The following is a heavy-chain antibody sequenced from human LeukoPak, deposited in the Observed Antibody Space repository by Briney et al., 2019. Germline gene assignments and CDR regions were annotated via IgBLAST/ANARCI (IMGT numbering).Heavy chain of an antibody. J-gene: IGHJ6*04. CDR3: TRDRGGGGYTSRGMDV. D-gene: IGHD5-12*01. Sequence: TGRSLRLSCTASEFTFGDFAISWVRQAPAKGLGLLGFIRSKDNDGTTDYPAPVKGRIIISRDDSNSVVYLEMNDLKNEDTAVYYCTRDRGGGGYTSRGMDVWGKGTTVTISS. CDR2: IRSKDNDGTT. V-gene: IGHV3-49*04. CDR1: EFTFGDFA.